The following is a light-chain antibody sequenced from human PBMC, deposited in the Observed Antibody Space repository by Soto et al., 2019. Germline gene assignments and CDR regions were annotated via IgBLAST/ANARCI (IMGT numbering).Light chain of an antibody. CDR1: QSSSTW. Sequence: DIQMTQSPSTMSTSVGDRVTITCRASQSSSTWLAWYQQKQGKAPNLLIYEASTLENGVSSRFSGSGSGTECTLTISSLQPDDIATYYCQQYNLYPWTCGQGTKVEIK. J-gene: IGKJ1*01. CDR2: EAS. V-gene: IGKV1-5*01. CDR3: QQYNLYPWT.